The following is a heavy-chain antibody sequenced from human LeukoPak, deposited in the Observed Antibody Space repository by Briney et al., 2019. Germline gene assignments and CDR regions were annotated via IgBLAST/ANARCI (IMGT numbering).Heavy chain of an antibody. Sequence: SETLSLTCAVYGGSFSGFYWSWIRQPPGKGLEWIGEINNSGSTNYNPSLKSRVTISVDTSKNQFSLKLSSVTAADTAVYYCARGQGWRYGMDVWGQGTTVTVSS. V-gene: IGHV4-34*01. J-gene: IGHJ6*02. CDR2: INNSGST. CDR1: GGSFSGFY. CDR3: ARGQGWRYGMDV. D-gene: IGHD6-19*01.